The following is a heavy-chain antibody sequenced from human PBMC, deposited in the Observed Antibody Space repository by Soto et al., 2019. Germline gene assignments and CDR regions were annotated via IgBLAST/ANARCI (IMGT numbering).Heavy chain of an antibody. CDR3: ARTYYDFWCGYTPRGFDP. V-gene: IGHV4-34*01. CDR1: GGSFSGYY. J-gene: IGHJ5*02. D-gene: IGHD3-3*01. CDR2: INHSGST. Sequence: QVQLQQWGAGLLKPSETLSLTCAVYGGSFSGYYWSWIRQPPGKGLEWIGEINHSGSTNYNPSLKSRVTISVDTSKNQFSLKLSSVTAADTAVYYCARTYYDFWCGYTPRGFDPWGQGTLVTVSS.